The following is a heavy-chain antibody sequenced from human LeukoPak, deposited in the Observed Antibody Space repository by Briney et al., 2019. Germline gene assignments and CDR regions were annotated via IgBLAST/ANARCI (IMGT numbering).Heavy chain of an antibody. V-gene: IGHV4-59*01. CDR1: GASFSNDY. CDR2: IYHNGRT. CDR3: ARASEGIGYFDT. D-gene: IGHD3-16*01. Sequence: SETLSLTCTVSGASFSNDYWSWVRQAPGKGLEWIGYIYHNGRTSYNPSLKSRLTMSIETSQKQFSLQLISVTAADTAIYYCARASEGIGYFDTWGRGSLATVSS. J-gene: IGHJ4*02.